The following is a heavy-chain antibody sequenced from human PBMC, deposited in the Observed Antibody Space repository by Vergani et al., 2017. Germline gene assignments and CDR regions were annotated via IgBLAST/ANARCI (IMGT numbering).Heavy chain of an antibody. CDR2: VDPEDGET. Sequence: EVQLVQSGAEVKKPGATMKISCKVSGYTFTDHYMHWVKPAPGKGLEWMGLVDPEDGETIYAEKFKGRVTIAENTSTDTAHLELGSLRSEDTAVYYCATPQTVTTGGMEVWGQGTTVIVSS. D-gene: IGHD4-17*01. CDR3: ATPQTVTTGGMEV. CDR1: GYTFTDHY. V-gene: IGHV1-69-2*01. J-gene: IGHJ6*02.